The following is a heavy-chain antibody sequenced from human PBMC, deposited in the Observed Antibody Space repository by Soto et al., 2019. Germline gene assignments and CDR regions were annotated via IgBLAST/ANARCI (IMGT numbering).Heavy chain of an antibody. D-gene: IGHD3-22*01. CDR3: VRARSTDSRPDY. V-gene: IGHV3-21*01. Sequence: SLRLSCAASGFTFSLYSMIWVRQAPGKGLEWVASITSSSSYIYYEDSLKGRFTISRDNAKNSLFLQLDSLRAEDTAVYFCVRARSTDSRPDYWGQGTLVTVSS. CDR2: ITSSSSYI. J-gene: IGHJ4*02. CDR1: GFTFSLYS.